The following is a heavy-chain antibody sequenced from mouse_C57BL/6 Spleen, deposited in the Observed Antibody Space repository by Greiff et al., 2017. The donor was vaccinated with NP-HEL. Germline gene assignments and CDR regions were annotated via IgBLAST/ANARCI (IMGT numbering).Heavy chain of an antibody. V-gene: IGHV1-82*01. CDR2: IYPADGDT. J-gene: IGHJ2*01. CDR3: ARELRFSFDY. D-gene: IGHD1-1*01. Sequence: QVQLQQPGPELVKPGPSVKISCKASGYAFTSSCMNWVKQMPGKGLEWIGRIYPADGDTNYNEKFKGKATLTADKSSSTSYMQLSSLTSEDSAVYFCARELRFSFDYWGQGTTLTVSS. CDR1: GYAFTSSC.